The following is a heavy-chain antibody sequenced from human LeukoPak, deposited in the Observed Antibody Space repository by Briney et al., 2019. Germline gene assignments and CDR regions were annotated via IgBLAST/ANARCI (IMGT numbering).Heavy chain of an antibody. CDR2: ISASGNSP. CDR1: GFTFSSCV. J-gene: IGHJ4*02. V-gene: IGHV3-23*01. Sequence: GGSLRLSCVTSGFTFSSCVMAWVRQAPGKGLEWVSSISASGNSPYYADSVKGRFTISRDNSMNTPSLQMNSLRVDDTALYYCVKRDCPTTYCYGFDFWGQGTLVTVSS. D-gene: IGHD2-2*01. CDR3: VKRDCPTTYCYGFDF.